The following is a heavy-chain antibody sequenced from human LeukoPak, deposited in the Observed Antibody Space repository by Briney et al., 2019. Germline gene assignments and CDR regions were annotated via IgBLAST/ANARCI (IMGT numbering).Heavy chain of an antibody. V-gene: IGHV1-3*01. D-gene: IGHD3-22*01. J-gene: IGHJ4*02. CDR3: ARPTRTGGTYYYDSTDYYSPFDY. Sequence: EASVNVSCKASGYIFSTSTMHWVRQAPGQRLEWMGWINAGNGDTNYSQKLQGRVTITRDTSASTAYMELSSLRSEDTAVYYCARPTRTGGTYYYDSTDYYSPFDYWGQGTLVTVSS. CDR2: INAGNGDT. CDR1: GYIFSTST.